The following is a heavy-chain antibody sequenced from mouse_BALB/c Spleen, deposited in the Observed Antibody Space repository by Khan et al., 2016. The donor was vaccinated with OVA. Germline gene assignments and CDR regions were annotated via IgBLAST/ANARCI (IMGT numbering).Heavy chain of an antibody. CDR2: IDPFSGGT. J-gene: IGHJ3*01. V-gene: IGHV1S135*01. CDR3: TRHGYVAWFTY. Sequence: VQLQQSGPELMKPGASVKISCKASGYSFTSYYIHWVMQSHGKSLEWIGYIDPFSGGTTYNQKFKGKATLNVDYSSSTAYIHRSKLTSEDSAVYYCTRHGYVAWFTYWSQGTLVTVSA. D-gene: IGHD2-2*01. CDR1: GYSFTSYY.